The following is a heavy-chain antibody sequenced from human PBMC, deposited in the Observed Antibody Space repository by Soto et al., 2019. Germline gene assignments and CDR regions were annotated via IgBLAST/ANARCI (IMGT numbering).Heavy chain of an antibody. J-gene: IGHJ6*02. CDR2: IIPSSGTP. CDR1: GGTFSRYA. V-gene: IGHV1-69*06. D-gene: IGHD1-1*01. Sequence: QVQLVQSGAEVKKTGSPVKFACKASGGTFSRYAISWVRQAPGQGLECMGQIIPSSGTPNYPQKFQDRVTNPANKATGTAYLELSSLIAEDTAVYNCARDCRGTNCYKFYCDGLDVWGQGTTVTVSS. CDR3: ARDCRGTNCYKFYCDGLDV.